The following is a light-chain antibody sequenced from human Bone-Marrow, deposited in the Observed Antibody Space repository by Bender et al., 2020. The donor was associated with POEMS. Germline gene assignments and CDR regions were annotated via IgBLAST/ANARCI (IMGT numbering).Light chain of an antibody. CDR3: SSYTSSSTLI. CDR1: SSDVGSYKL. V-gene: IGLV2-14*02. Sequence: QSALTQPASVSGSPGQSITISCTGTSSDVGSYKLVSWYQHHPGKAPRLILYDVTERPSGVPDRFSGSRSGNTASLTISGLQAEDEADYYCSSYTSSSTLIFGGGTKLTVL. J-gene: IGLJ2*01. CDR2: DVT.